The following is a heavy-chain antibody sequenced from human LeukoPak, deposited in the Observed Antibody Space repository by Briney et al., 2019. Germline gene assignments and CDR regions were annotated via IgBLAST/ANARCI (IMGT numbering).Heavy chain of an antibody. CDR3: ARSNIAVRRGDNWFDP. J-gene: IGHJ5*02. CDR1: GYTFTGYY. V-gene: IGHV1-2*02. D-gene: IGHD6-6*01. CDR2: INPNSGGT. Sequence: GASVKVSCKASGYTFTGYYMHWVRQAPGQGLEWMGWINPNSGGTNYAQKFQGRVTMTRDTSISTAYMELSKLISDDTAVYYCARSNIAVRRGDNWFDPWGQGTLATVSS.